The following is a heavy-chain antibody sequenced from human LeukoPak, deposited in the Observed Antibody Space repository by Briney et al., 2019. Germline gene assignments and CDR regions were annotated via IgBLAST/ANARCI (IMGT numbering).Heavy chain of an antibody. Sequence: ASVKVSCKASGGTFSSYAISWVRQAPGQGLEWMGGIIPIFGTANYAQKFQGRVTMTRNTSISTAYMELSSLRSEDTAVYYCARGSGYKYNWFDPWGQGTLVTVSS. J-gene: IGHJ5*02. V-gene: IGHV1-69*05. CDR3: ARGSGYKYNWFDP. D-gene: IGHD3-22*01. CDR2: IIPIFGTA. CDR1: GGTFSSYA.